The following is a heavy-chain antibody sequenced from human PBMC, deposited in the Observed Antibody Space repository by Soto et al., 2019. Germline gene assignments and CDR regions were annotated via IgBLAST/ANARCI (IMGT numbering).Heavy chain of an antibody. CDR1: GYTFTSYG. D-gene: IGHD3-22*01. CDR3: ARDDYDSSGYCVDQ. Sequence: ASVKVSCKASGYTFTSYGISWVRQAPGQGLEWMGWISDYNGNTNYAQKLQGRVTMTTDTSTSTAYMELRSLRSDDTAVYYCARDDYDSSGYCVDQWGQGTLVTVSS. V-gene: IGHV1-18*01. J-gene: IGHJ4*02. CDR2: ISDYNGNT.